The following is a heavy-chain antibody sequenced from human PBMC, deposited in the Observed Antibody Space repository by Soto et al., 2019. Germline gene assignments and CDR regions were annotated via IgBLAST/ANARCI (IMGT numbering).Heavy chain of an antibody. CDR2: IIPILGIA. CDR1: GGTFSSYT. V-gene: IGHV1-69*02. D-gene: IGHD6-6*01. J-gene: IGHJ2*01. Sequence: QVQLVQSGAEVKKPGSSVKVSCKASGGTFSSYTISWVXQAPGQGLEWMGRIIPILGIANYAQKFQGRVTITADKSTSTAYMELSSLRSEDTAVYYCARGGLSSIAASTPYWYFDLWGRGTLVTVSS. CDR3: ARGGLSSIAASTPYWYFDL.